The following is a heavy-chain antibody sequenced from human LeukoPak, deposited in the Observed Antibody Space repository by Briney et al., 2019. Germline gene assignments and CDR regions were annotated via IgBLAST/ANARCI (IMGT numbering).Heavy chain of an antibody. J-gene: IGHJ6*03. CDR1: GYRFTGYY. CDR3: ARGSDYDDYFYMDF. Sequence: ASVKVSCKASGYRFTGYYLHWVRQAPGQGLEWMGWMNPKSGATDYARKFQGRVTMTRDTSISTAYMELTRLRSDDTAVYFCARGSDYDDYFYMDFWGKGTTVTVSS. V-gene: IGHV1-2*02. CDR2: MNPKSGAT.